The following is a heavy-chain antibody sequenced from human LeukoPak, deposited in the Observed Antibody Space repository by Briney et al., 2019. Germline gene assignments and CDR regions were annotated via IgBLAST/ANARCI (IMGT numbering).Heavy chain of an antibody. Sequence: GGSLRLSCIASGFSLSGYAMSWVRQAPGKGLEWVSTISGGGDAAYYADSVKGRFTISRDNSKNTLYLQMNSLRAEDTAVYYCPRKYDSSGYFDYWGRGTLVTVSS. V-gene: IGHV3-23*01. CDR2: ISGGGDAA. CDR3: PRKYDSSGYFDY. D-gene: IGHD3-22*01. CDR1: GFSLSGYA. J-gene: IGHJ4*02.